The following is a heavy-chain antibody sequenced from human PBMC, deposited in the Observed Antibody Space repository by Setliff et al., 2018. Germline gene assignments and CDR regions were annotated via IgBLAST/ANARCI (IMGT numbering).Heavy chain of an antibody. V-gene: IGHV3-33*01. D-gene: IGHD3-10*01. CDR1: GFIFSTHA. CDR3: ARPGRSNYWDSFDY. Sequence: PGGSLRLSCGASGFIFSTHAMHWVRQAPGKGLEWVAFLWYDGSNADYAQSVKGRFTISRDNSKNSLYLQMNSLRADDTAVYYCARPGRSNYWDSFDYWGQGILVTVSS. CDR2: LWYDGSNA. J-gene: IGHJ4*02.